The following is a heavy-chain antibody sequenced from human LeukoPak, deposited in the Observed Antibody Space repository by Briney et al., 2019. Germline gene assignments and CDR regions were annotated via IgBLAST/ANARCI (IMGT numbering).Heavy chain of an antibody. V-gene: IGHV1-2*02. J-gene: IGHJ4*02. CDR2: INPNSGGT. D-gene: IGHD3-22*01. Sequence: ASVKVSCKASGYTFTGYYMHWVRQAPGQGLEWMGWINPNSGGTNYAQKFQGRVTMTRDTSISTAYMELSRLRSDDTAVYYCARTYGTYYYDSSGSDAGGYWGQGTLVTVSS. CDR3: ARTYGTYYYDSSGSDAGGY. CDR1: GYTFTGYY.